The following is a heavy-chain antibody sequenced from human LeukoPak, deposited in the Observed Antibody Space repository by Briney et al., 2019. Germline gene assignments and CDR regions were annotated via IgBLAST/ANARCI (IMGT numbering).Heavy chain of an antibody. CDR1: GFTFSSYW. CDR2: IKQDGSEK. CDR3: ARDLDSSGDYFDY. D-gene: IGHD6-19*01. Sequence: PGGSLRLSCAASGFTFSSYWMSWVRQAPGKGLEWLANIKQDGSEKYYVDSVKGRFTISRDNAKNSLYLQMNSLRAEDTAVYYCARDLDSSGDYFDYWGQGTLVTVSS. V-gene: IGHV3-7*01. J-gene: IGHJ4*02.